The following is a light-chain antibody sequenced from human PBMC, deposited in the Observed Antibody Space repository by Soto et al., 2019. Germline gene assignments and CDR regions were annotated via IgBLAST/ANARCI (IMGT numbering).Light chain of an antibody. J-gene: IGKJ2*01. Sequence: EIVLTQSPGTLSLSPGERATLSCRASQSVSSRSLAWYQQKPGQAPRLLISGASSRAADIPDRFSGSGSGTDFTLTISSLEPEDFAVYYCQQRSNWPQTFGQGTKLEIK. CDR2: GAS. CDR1: QSVSSRS. V-gene: IGKV3D-20*02. CDR3: QQRSNWPQT.